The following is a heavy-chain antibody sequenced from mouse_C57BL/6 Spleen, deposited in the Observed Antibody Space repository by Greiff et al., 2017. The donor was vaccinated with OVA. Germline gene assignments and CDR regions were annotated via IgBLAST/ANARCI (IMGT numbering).Heavy chain of an antibody. D-gene: IGHD1-1*01. J-gene: IGHJ2*01. CDR1: GYSFTGYY. CDR2: INPSTGGT. V-gene: IGHV1-42*01. Sequence: VQLQQSGPELVKPGASVKMSCKASGYSFTGYYMNWVKQSPEKSLEWIGEINPSTGGTTYNQKFKAKATLTVDKSSSTAYMQLKSLTSEDSAVYYCARLGFITTPSYYFDYWGQGTTLTVSS. CDR3: ARLGFITTPSYYFDY.